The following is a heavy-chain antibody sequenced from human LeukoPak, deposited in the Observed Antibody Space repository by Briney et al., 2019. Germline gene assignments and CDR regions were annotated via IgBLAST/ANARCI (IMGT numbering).Heavy chain of an antibody. Sequence: GGSLRLSCAASGFTFSNHGMHWVRRAPGKGLEWVATIWYDGSNKYYADSVKGRFTISRDRPKNTLYLQMNSLRVEDTAVYYCAKDAAGGTRAYYLDYWGQGTLVTVSS. CDR2: IWYDGSNK. D-gene: IGHD6-13*01. CDR1: GFTFSNHG. V-gene: IGHV3-33*03. J-gene: IGHJ4*02. CDR3: AKDAAGGTRAYYLDY.